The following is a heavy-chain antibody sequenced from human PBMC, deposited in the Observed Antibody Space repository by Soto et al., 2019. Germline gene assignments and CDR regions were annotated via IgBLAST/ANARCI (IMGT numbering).Heavy chain of an antibody. CDR2: ISYDGSNK. J-gene: IGHJ6*02. D-gene: IGHD5-18*01. CDR3: AKQLAWLPNYYYYGIDV. V-gene: IGHV3-30*18. Sequence: GGSLRLSCAASGFTFSSYGMHWVRQAPGKGLEWVAVISYDGSNKYYADSVKGRFTISRDNSKNTLYLQMNSLRAEDTAVYYCAKQLAWLPNYYYYGIDVWGQGTTVTVSS. CDR1: GFTFSSYG.